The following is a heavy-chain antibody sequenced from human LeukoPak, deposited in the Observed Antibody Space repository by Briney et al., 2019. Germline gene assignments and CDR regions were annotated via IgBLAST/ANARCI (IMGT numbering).Heavy chain of an antibody. V-gene: IGHV1-46*01. CDR3: ARDQRDGYNYFWYFDL. J-gene: IGHJ2*01. Sequence: RASVKVSCKASGYTFTGYYMHWVRQAPGQGLEWMGIINPSGGSTSYAQKFQGGVTMTRDTSTSTAYMELSSLRSEDTAVYYCARDQRDGYNYFWYFDLWGRGTLVTVSS. CDR1: GYTFTGYY. D-gene: IGHD5-24*01. CDR2: INPSGGST.